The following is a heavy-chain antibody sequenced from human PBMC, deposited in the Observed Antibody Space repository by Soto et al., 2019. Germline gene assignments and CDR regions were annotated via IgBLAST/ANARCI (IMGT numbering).Heavy chain of an antibody. CDR2: ISSNGVGT. Sequence: EVQLAESGGGLAQPGGSLRLSCTAYGFTLSGYAMDWVRQAPGKGLEYVSGISSNGVGTYYENSVQGRFTISRDNSKNTVYLQMGSLRPEDMAVYYCARRARPDFYYMDVWGKGTTVTVSS. V-gene: IGHV3-64*01. D-gene: IGHD6-6*01. CDR1: GFTLSGYA. J-gene: IGHJ6*03. CDR3: ARRARPDFYYMDV.